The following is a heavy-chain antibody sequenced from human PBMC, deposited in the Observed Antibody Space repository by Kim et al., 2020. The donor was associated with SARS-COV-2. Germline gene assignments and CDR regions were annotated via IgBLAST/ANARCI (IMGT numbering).Heavy chain of an antibody. D-gene: IGHD3-10*01. CDR3: ASRFYHGSGSFFEYFQY. CDR2: INPIYGAP. Sequence: SVKVSCKASGGTFREYPISWVRQAPGQALEWMGWINPIYGAPNYAQKFLGGVTITADESTNTAYMELSTLRFEDTAVYYCASRFYHGSGSFFEYFQYWGQGTLVTVSP. V-gene: IGHV1-69*13. J-gene: IGHJ1*01. CDR1: GGTFREYP.